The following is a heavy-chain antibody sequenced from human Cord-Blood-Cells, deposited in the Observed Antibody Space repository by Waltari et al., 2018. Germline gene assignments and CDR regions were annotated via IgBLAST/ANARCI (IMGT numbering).Heavy chain of an antibody. J-gene: IGHJ4*02. CDR1: GFTFSSYS. V-gene: IGHV3-21*01. CDR3: ARGGGSYN. D-gene: IGHD1-26*01. CDR2: NSSSTSNI. Sequence: EVQLVESGGGLVKPGGSLRLSCAASGFTFSSYSMKWVRQAPGKGLEEVTSNSSSTSNIYYADSGKGRFTISRDNAKNSLYLQMNSLGAEDTAVYYCARGGGSYNWGQGTLVTVSS.